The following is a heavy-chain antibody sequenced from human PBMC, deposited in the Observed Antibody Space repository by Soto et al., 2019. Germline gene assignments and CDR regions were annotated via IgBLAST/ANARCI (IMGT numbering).Heavy chain of an antibody. D-gene: IGHD5-18*01. CDR2: IWYDGSNK. J-gene: IGHJ4*02. CDR3: ARDLCAWIQLWDLDY. Sequence: GGSLRLSCAASGFTFSSYGMHWVRQAPGKGLEWVAVIWYDGSNKYYADSVKGRFTISRDNSKNTLYLQMNSLRAEDTAVYYCARDLCAWIQLWDLDYWGQGTLVTVSS. V-gene: IGHV3-33*01. CDR1: GFTFSSYG.